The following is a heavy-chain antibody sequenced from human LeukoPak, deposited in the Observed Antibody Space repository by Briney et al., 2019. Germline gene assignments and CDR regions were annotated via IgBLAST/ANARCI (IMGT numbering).Heavy chain of an antibody. CDR2: INPSGGST. CDR1: GYTFTSYY. D-gene: IGHD2-2*01. CDR3: ARGAIVVVPAAMCYFDY. J-gene: IGHJ4*02. Sequence: ASVKVSCKASGYTFTSYYTHWVRQAPGQGLEWMGIINPSGGSTSYAQKFQGRVTMTRDMSTSTVYMELSSLRSEDTAVYYCARGAIVVVPAAMCYFDYWGQGTLVTVSS. V-gene: IGHV1-46*01.